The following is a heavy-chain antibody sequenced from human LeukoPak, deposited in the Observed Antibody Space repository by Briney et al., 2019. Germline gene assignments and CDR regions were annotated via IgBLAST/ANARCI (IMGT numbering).Heavy chain of an antibody. J-gene: IGHJ4*02. Sequence: GGSLRLSCAASGFTFSSYGMHWVRQAPGKGLEWVAFIRYDGSNKYYADSVKGRFTISRDNSKNTLYLQMNSLRAEDTAVYYCAKSAVAAWAAPFDSWGQGTLVIVSS. V-gene: IGHV3-30*02. D-gene: IGHD6-19*01. CDR3: AKSAVAAWAAPFDS. CDR1: GFTFSSYG. CDR2: IRYDGSNK.